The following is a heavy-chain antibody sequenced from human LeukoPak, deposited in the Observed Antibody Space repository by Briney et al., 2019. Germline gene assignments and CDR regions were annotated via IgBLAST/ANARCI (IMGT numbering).Heavy chain of an antibody. Sequence: GGSLRLSCAASGLTFISYSMNSVRQAPGKWLEWVSYISSSSSTIYYADSVKGRFTISRDNAKNSLYLQMNSLRAEDTAVYYCARLKPAAMHLDYFDYGGQGTLVTVSS. V-gene: IGHV3-48*01. J-gene: IGHJ4*02. D-gene: IGHD2-2*01. CDR3: ARLKPAAMHLDYFDY. CDR1: GLTFISYS. CDR2: ISSSSSTI.